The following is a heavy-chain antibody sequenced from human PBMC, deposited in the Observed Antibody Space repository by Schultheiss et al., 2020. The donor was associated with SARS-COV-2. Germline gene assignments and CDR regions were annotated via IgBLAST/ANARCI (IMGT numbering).Heavy chain of an antibody. J-gene: IGHJ5*02. CDR3: VRDRSWWTPYNCFDL. CDR1: GFTFSDHY. V-gene: IGHV3-11*04. Sequence: GESLKISCAASGFTFSDHYMSWIRQAPGKGLEWVSYISHTGSAVYSADSVKGRFTFSRDNGKNSLYLQMTSLRAEDTAVYYCVRDRSWWTPYNCFDLWGRGTLVTVSS. CDR2: ISHTGSAV. D-gene: IGHD2-15*01.